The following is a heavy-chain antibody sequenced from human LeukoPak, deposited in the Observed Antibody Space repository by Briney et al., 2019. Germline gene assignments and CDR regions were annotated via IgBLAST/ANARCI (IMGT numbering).Heavy chain of an antibody. CDR3: ARTYCSGGNCYGARWNWFDP. Sequence: PSETLSFTCTVSGDSISSSSYYWGWFRQPRGKGLEWIGSIYYSGSTYYNPSLKSRVTISVDTSKNQFSLKLSSVTAADTAVYYCARTYCSGGNCYGARWNWFDPWGQGTLVTVSS. V-gene: IGHV4-39*01. D-gene: IGHD2-15*01. J-gene: IGHJ5*02. CDR1: GDSISSSSYY. CDR2: IYYSGST.